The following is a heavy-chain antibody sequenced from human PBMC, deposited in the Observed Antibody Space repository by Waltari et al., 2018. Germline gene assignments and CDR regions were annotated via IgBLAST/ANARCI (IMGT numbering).Heavy chain of an antibody. CDR3: AREFRSMYYGSGSPFDY. J-gene: IGHJ4*02. CDR1: GGTFSSYT. V-gene: IGHV1-69*08. D-gene: IGHD3-10*01. Sequence: QVQLVQSGAEVKKPGSSVKVSCKASGGTFSSYTISWVRQAPGQGLEWMGRIIPILGIANYAQKFQGRVTITADKSTSTAYMELSSLRSEDTAVYYCAREFRSMYYGSGSPFDYWGQGTLVTVSS. CDR2: IIPILGIA.